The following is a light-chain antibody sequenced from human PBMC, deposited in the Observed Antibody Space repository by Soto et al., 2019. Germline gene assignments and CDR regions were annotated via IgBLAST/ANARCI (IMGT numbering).Light chain of an antibody. J-gene: IGKJ1*01. CDR1: QSVTTSY. V-gene: IGKV3-20*01. Sequence: EIVLTQSPGTLSLSPGERATLSCRTGQSVTTSYLAWYQQKPGEGARLLIYGASSRATGTPDRFSGSGSGTDFTLTITRLEPEDFALYYCQQYGSSPPTFGQGTKVDIK. CDR3: QQYGSSPPT. CDR2: GAS.